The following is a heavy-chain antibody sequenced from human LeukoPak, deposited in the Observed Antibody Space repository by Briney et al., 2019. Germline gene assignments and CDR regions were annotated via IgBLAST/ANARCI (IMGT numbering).Heavy chain of an antibody. J-gene: IGHJ4*02. V-gene: IGHV1-69*04. CDR1: GGTFSSYA. D-gene: IGHD6-13*01. CDR2: IIPILGIA. Sequence: GASVKVSCKASGGTFSSYAISWVRQAPGQGLEWMGRIIPILGIANYAQKFQGRVTITADKSTSTAYMELSSLRSEDTAVYYCAREVGPAAAGTGSGYWGQGTLVTVSS. CDR3: AREVGPAAAGTGSGY.